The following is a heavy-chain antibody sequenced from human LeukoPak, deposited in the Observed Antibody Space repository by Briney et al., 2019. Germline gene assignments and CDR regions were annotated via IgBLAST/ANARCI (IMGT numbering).Heavy chain of an antibody. J-gene: IGHJ4*02. Sequence: GGSLRLSCAASGFTFSTYGMNWVRQAPGKGLEWVSYISSRGGTIYYADSVKGRFTISRDNAKNSLYLQMNSLRAEDTAVYYCARGYYYFDYWGQGTLVTVSS. CDR2: ISSRGGTI. D-gene: IGHD3-22*01. V-gene: IGHV3-48*03. CDR1: GFTFSTYG. CDR3: ARGYYYFDY.